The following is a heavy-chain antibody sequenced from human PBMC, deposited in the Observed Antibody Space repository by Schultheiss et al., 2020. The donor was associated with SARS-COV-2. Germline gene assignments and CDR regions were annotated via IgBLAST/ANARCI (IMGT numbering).Heavy chain of an antibody. Sequence: SETLSLTCTVSGGSINSYHWSWIRQPAGKGLEWIGGIFTSGSTNNNPSLKSRVTVSVDTSKNQFSLKLSSVTAADTAVYYCARGLWFGEFLDYWGQGTLVTVSS. D-gene: IGHD3-10*01. CDR3: ARGLWFGEFLDY. CDR2: IFTSGST. J-gene: IGHJ4*02. CDR1: GGSINSYH. V-gene: IGHV4-4*07.